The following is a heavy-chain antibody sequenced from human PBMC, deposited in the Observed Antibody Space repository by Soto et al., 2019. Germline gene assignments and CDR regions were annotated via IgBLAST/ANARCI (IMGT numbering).Heavy chain of an antibody. V-gene: IGHV3-23*01. CDR2: ISGSNANT. D-gene: IGHD6-6*01. CDR1: GFTFSTYA. J-gene: IGHJ4*02. Sequence: PGGSLRLSCAASGFTFSTYAMSWVRQAPGKGLEWVSGISGSNANTYYADSVKGRFTISRDNSKNTLYLQMNSLRAEDTAVYYCADEQLGLYFDYWGQGTLVTVSS. CDR3: ADEQLGLYFDY.